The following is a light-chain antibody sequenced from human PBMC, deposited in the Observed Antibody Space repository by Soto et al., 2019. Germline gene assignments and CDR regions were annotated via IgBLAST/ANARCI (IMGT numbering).Light chain of an antibody. CDR3: QQHNNWIT. Sequence: EMVMTQSPATLSVSPLERFTLSCRASQSVSSSLAWYQQRPGQAPRLLIYGASTRATGIPARFSGSGSGTEFTLTITSLQSEDSAVYYCQQHNNWITFGQGTRLEIK. V-gene: IGKV3-15*01. J-gene: IGKJ5*01. CDR1: QSVSSS. CDR2: GAS.